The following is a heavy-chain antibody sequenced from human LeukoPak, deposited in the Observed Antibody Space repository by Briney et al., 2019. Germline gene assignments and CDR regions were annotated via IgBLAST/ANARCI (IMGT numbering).Heavy chain of an antibody. CDR1: GFTFSGYA. Sequence: PGGSLRLSCAASGFTFSGYAMHWVRQAPGKGLEWVAVISYDGSNKYYADSVKGRFTISRDNSKNTLYLQMNSLRAEDTAVYYCAKAVRWLVNVDYWGQGTLVTVSS. CDR3: AKAVRWLVNVDY. V-gene: IGHV3-30*18. J-gene: IGHJ4*02. D-gene: IGHD6-19*01. CDR2: ISYDGSNK.